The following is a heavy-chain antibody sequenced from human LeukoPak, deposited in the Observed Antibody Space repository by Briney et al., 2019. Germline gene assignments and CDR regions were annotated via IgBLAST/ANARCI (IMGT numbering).Heavy chain of an antibody. J-gene: IGHJ4*02. Sequence: GGSLRLSCAASGFTFSSYEMNWVRQAPGKGLEWVSYISSSGSTIYYADSVKGRFTISRDNSKNTLYLQMNSLRAEDTAVYYCAREYDDSGYYLYYFDYWGQGTLVTVSS. CDR3: AREYDDSGYYLYYFDY. CDR1: GFTFSSYE. D-gene: IGHD3-22*01. V-gene: IGHV3-48*03. CDR2: ISSSGSTI.